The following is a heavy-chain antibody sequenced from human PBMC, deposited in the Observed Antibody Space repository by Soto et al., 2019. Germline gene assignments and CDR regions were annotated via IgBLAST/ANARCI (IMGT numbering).Heavy chain of an antibody. D-gene: IGHD3-3*01. CDR1: GFPFSTYT. V-gene: IGHV3-23*04. CDR2: IHGGGDGI. J-gene: IGHJ4*02. CDR3: AKDRQPDGFWPFDH. Sequence: EVHLVESGGGLVQPGGSLRLSCVGSGFPFSTYTMSWVRQAPGQGLEWLSGIHGGGDGISYADSVKGRFTISRDNSRSTVYVQMNSLRSDDTAIYYCAKDRQPDGFWPFDHWGRGTLIVVSS.